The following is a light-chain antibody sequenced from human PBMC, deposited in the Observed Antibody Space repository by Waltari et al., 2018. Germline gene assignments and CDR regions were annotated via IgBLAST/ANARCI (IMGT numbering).Light chain of an antibody. J-gene: IGLJ3*02. V-gene: IGLV7-46*01. CDR1: TGAVTSGHY. Sequence: QAVVTQEPSLTVSPGGTVTLTCGSSTGAVTSGHYPYWFQQNPGQAPRTLIYDTSNKHSWTPVRFLGSLLGGKAALTLSGAQPEDEAEYYFLFFYICVCVFVGGTKLIVL. CDR3: LFFYICVCV. CDR2: DTS.